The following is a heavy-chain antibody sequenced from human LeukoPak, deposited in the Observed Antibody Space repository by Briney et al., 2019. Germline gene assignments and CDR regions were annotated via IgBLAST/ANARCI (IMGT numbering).Heavy chain of an antibody. J-gene: IGHJ4*02. CDR2: IYSTGST. V-gene: IGHV4-59*01. Sequence: SETLSLTCTFSADSLSHLYWSWIRQPPGKGLEWLGHIYSTGSTDYNPSLRSRVVISIDSSTNQFSLKLRSVTAADTAFYFCARLRWQLVGPYFDSWSQGTLVTVSS. D-gene: IGHD1-26*01. CDR1: ADSLSHLY. CDR3: ARLRWQLVGPYFDS.